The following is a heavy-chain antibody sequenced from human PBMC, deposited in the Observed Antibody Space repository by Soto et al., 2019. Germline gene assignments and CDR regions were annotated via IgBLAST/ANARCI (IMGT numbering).Heavy chain of an antibody. CDR1: GFTFSSYS. CDR2: IGSSSNYI. J-gene: IGHJ6*02. CDR3: GRKAYGDYGGMDV. V-gene: IGHV3-21*01. Sequence: EVHLVESGGGLVKPGGSLRLSCVASGFTFSSYSMNWVRQAPGKGLEWVSSIGSSSNYIYYADSVKGRFTISRDNAKNSLYLQMNSLRAEDTAVYYWGRKAYGDYGGMDVWGQGTKVTVSS. D-gene: IGHD4-17*01.